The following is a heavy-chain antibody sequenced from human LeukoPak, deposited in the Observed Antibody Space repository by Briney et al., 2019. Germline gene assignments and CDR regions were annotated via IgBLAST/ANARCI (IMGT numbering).Heavy chain of an antibody. J-gene: IGHJ4*02. CDR2: ISTSTGDT. D-gene: IGHD4-11*01. CDR1: GYSFILYG. CDR3: ARDDNYGIFVNVDY. V-gene: IGHV1-18*01. Sequence: GASVKVSCKTPGYSFILYGISWVRQAPGQGPEWMGWISTSTGDTKYTQKFQGRVTLTTDTSTSTAYMELSSLRSDDTAVYYCARDDNYGIFVNVDYWGQGTLVTVSS.